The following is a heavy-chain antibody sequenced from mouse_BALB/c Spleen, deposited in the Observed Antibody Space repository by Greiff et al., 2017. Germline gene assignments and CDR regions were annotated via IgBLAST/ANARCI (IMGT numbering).Heavy chain of an antibody. D-gene: IGHD2-1*01. J-gene: IGHJ4*01. CDR1: GFNIKDTY. V-gene: IGHV14-3*02. CDR3: ARDGNYMFFYAMDY. CDR2: IDPANGNT. Sequence: EVQLQQSGAELVKPGASVKLSCTASGFNIKDTYMHWVKQRPEQGLECIGRIDPANGNTKYDPKFQGKATITADTSSNTAYLQLSSLTSEDTAVYYCARDGNYMFFYAMDYWGQGTSVTVSS.